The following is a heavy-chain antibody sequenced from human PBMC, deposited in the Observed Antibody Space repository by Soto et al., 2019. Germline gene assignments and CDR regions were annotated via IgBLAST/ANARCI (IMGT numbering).Heavy chain of an antibody. D-gene: IGHD2-15*01. CDR3: ARVRLNGGYCSGGSCYGRAGWFDP. J-gene: IGHJ5*02. CDR1: GGSFSGYY. Sequence: QVQLQQWGAGLLKPSETLSLTCAVYGGSFSGYYWSWIRQPPGKGLEWIGEINHSGSTNYNPSLESRVTISVDTSKNQFSLKVSSVIAADTGVYYCARVRLNGGYCSGGSCYGRAGWFDPWGQGTLVTVSS. V-gene: IGHV4-34*01. CDR2: INHSGST.